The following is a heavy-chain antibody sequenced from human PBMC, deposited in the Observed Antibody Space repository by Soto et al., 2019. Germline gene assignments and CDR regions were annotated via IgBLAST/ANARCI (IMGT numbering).Heavy chain of an antibody. Sequence: TLSLTCTFSGVSISSGGYYWSWIRQHPGKGLEWIGNIYYSGRTYYNPSLKSRVILSVDTSKNHFSLTLRSVTAEDAAIYFCARGVRLHFDIWGQGTLVTVSS. V-gene: IGHV4-31*03. J-gene: IGHJ4*02. CDR3: ARGVRLHFDI. CDR1: GVSISSGGYY. CDR2: IYYSGRT. D-gene: IGHD4-17*01.